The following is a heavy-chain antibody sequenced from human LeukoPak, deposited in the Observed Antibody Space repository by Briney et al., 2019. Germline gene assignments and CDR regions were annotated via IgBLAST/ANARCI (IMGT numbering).Heavy chain of an antibody. D-gene: IGHD6-19*01. Sequence: PGGSLRLSCAASGFTFSSYSMNWVRQAPGKGLEWVSSISSSSSYIYYADSVKGRFTISRDNAKNSLYLQMNSLRAEDTAVYYCARDVAVAVAASGYYYYMDVWGKGTTVTISS. V-gene: IGHV3-21*01. J-gene: IGHJ6*03. CDR1: GFTFSSYS. CDR2: ISSSSSYI. CDR3: ARDVAVAVAASGYYYYMDV.